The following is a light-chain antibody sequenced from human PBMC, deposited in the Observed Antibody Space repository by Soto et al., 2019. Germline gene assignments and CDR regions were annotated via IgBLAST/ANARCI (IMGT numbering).Light chain of an antibody. CDR3: QQSYSRPLT. CDR1: QSISSY. J-gene: IGKJ4*01. CDR2: AAS. Sequence: IQMTQSPSSLSASVGDRVTITCRASQSISSYLNWYQQKPGKAPKLLIHAASSLQSGVPSRISGSGSGTDFTLTISSLQPEDFATYYCQQSYSRPLTFGGGTKVEIK. V-gene: IGKV1-39*01.